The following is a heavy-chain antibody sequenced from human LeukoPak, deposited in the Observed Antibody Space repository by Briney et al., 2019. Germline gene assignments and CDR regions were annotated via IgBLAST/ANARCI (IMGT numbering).Heavy chain of an antibody. Sequence: ASVKVSCKASGYTFTSYYMHWVRQAPGQGLEWMGIINPSGGSTSYAQKFQGRVTMTRDTSTSTVYMELSSLRSEDTAVYYCARARVFADIVATIDIWGQGTLVTVSS. V-gene: IGHV1-46*01. J-gene: IGHJ4*02. CDR1: GYTFTSYY. CDR3: ARARVFADIVATIDI. CDR2: INPSGGST. D-gene: IGHD5-12*01.